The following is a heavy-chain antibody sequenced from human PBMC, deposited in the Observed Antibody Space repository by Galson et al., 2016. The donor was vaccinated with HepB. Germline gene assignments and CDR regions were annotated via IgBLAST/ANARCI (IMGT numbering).Heavy chain of an antibody. CDR1: GFTFSDYG. J-gene: IGHJ4*02. CDR3: AKNVGSNGWHYFDH. D-gene: IGHD3-16*01. Sequence: SLRLSCAASGFTFSDYGIHWVRQAPGKGLEWVALISYDGGVKYYGDSVKGRCTISRDNSKNTLTLQMVNLRTDDTAVYYCAKNVGSNGWHYFDHWGQGTLVTVSS. V-gene: IGHV3-30*18. CDR2: ISYDGGVK.